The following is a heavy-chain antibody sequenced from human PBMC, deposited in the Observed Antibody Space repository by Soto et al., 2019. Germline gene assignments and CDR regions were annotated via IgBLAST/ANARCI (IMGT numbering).Heavy chain of an antibody. V-gene: IGHV4-34*01. CDR2: INHSGST. CDR1: GGSFSGYY. D-gene: IGHD6-19*01. Sequence: SETLSLTCAVYGGSFSGYYWSWIRQPPGKGLEWIGEINHSGSTNYNPSLKSRVTISVDTSKNQFSLKLSSVTAADTAVYYCARTRIAVAGTIGNWFDPWGQGTLVTVSS. J-gene: IGHJ5*02. CDR3: ARTRIAVAGTIGNWFDP.